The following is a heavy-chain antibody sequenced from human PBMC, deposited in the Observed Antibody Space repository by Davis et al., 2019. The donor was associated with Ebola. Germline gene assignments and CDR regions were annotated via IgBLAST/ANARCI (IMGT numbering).Heavy chain of an antibody. J-gene: IGHJ1*01. Sequence: GESLKISCAASGFTFSIYAMSWVRQAPGKGLEWISYISGSGSTIFYADSVKGRFTISRDNAKNSLFLQMSSLRDEDTAVYYCVRDRDCITTGCLDPEYFQHWGQGTLVTVSS. V-gene: IGHV3-48*02. CDR3: VRDRDCITTGCLDPEYFQH. D-gene: IGHD3-10*01. CDR1: GFTFSIYA. CDR2: ISGSGSTI.